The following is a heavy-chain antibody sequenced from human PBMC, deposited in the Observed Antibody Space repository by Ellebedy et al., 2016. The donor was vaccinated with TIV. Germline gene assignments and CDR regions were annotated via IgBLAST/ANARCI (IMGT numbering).Heavy chain of an antibody. D-gene: IGHD6-19*01. J-gene: IGHJ4*02. CDR3: AKVGWSSGWPHDY. CDR1: EFTFSSFA. CDR2: ISGSDSST. Sequence: GESLKISXAASEFTFSSFAMHWVRQTPGKGLEWVSRISGSDSSTYYADSVKGRFTISRDNSKNTLYLQMNRLRAEDTAVYYCAKVGWSSGWPHDYWGQGTLVTVSS. V-gene: IGHV3-23*01.